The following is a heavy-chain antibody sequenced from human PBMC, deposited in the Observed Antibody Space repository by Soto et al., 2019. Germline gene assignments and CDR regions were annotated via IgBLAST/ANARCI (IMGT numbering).Heavy chain of an antibody. CDR3: ARGSTPPLYMDV. J-gene: IGHJ6*02. Sequence: ASVKVSCKASGYTFTSYAMHWVRQAPGQRLEWMGWINAGNGNTKYLQKFQGRVTITRDTSASTAYMELSSLRSEDTAVYYCARGSTPPLYMDVWGQGTTVTVSS. D-gene: IGHD2-2*01. CDR2: INAGNGNT. CDR1: GYTFTSYA. V-gene: IGHV1-3*01.